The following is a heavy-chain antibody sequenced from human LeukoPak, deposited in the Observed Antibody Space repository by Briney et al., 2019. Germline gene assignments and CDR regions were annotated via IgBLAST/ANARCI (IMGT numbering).Heavy chain of an antibody. CDR1: GGSITASY. D-gene: IGHD2-2*03. V-gene: IGHV4-59*01. CDR2: ICNSGSA. Sequence: PSETLSLTCTVSGGSITASYWTWVRQPPGKGLEYIGYICNSGSANYNPSLKSRVTISVDTAKNHLSVNLTSVTDADTAVYYCARDKHLGFSSGTKYYPYYFDSWAREFKSPSPQ. CDR3: ARDKHLGFSSGTKYYPYYFDS. J-gene: IGHJ4*02.